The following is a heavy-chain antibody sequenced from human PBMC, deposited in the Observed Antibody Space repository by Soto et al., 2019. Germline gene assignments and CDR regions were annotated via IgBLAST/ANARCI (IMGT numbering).Heavy chain of an antibody. J-gene: IGHJ4*02. D-gene: IGHD2-8*01. CDR1: GFTFSSYG. V-gene: IGHV3-30*18. Sequence: SLRLSCAASGFTFSSYGMHWVRQAPGKGLEWVAVISYDGSNKYYADSVKGRFTISRDNSKNTLYLQMNSLRAEDTAVYYCAKEFPPLLMVYAIAENYYFDYWGQGTLVTVSS. CDR2: ISYDGSNK. CDR3: AKEFPPLLMVYAIAENYYFDY.